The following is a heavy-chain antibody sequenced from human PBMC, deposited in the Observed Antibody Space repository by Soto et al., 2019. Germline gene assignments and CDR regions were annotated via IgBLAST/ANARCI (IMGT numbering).Heavy chain of an antibody. CDR1: GFTFSDHY. Sequence: EVQLVESGGGLVQPGGSLRLSCSASGFTFSDHYMDWVRQAPGKGLEWVGRIRKKAYSYTTEYAASVKDRFTISRDDSRSLVYLQMNSLKIEDTAVYYCTSSWGDHRYFDTWGQGTLVTVSS. CDR3: TSSWGDHRYFDT. J-gene: IGHJ4*02. V-gene: IGHV3-72*01. CDR2: IRKKAYSYTT. D-gene: IGHD3-10*01.